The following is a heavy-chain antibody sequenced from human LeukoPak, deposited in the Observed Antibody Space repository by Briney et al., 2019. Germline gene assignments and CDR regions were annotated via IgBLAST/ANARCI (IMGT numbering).Heavy chain of an antibody. CDR1: GGSFSGYY. CDR3: ARFSGYAGDY. V-gene: IGHV4-34*01. CDR2: INHSGST. D-gene: IGHD2-2*01. Sequence: KPSETLSLTCAVYGGSFSGYYWSWIRQPPGKGLEWIGEINHSGSTNYNPSLKSRVTISVDTSKNQFSLQLNSVTPEDTAVYYCARFSGYAGDYWGQGTLVTVSS. J-gene: IGHJ4*02.